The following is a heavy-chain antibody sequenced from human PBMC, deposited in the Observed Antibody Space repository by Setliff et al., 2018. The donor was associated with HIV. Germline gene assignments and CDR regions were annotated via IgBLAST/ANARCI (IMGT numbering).Heavy chain of an antibody. J-gene: IGHJ6*02. CDR1: GGTFSNYA. Sequence: GASVKVSCKASGGTFSNYAISWVRQAPGQGLEWMGGIIPILGIANYAQKFQGRVTITADKSTSTAYMELSSLRSEDTAVYYCARRLPQYYYYDSSGPNYYGMDVWGQGTTVTVSS. D-gene: IGHD3-22*01. V-gene: IGHV1-69*10. CDR3: ARRLPQYYYYDSSGPNYYGMDV. CDR2: IIPILGIA.